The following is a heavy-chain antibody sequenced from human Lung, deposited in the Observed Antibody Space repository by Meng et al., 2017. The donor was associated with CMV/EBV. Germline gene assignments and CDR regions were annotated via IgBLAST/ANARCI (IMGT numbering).Heavy chain of an antibody. D-gene: IGHD3-3*01. CDR3: ARVRYYDFWSGYFNGMDV. V-gene: IGHV1-18*01. Sequence: ASVKVSCKASGYTFTSYGISWVRQAPGQGLEWMGWISAYNGNTNYAQKLQGRVTMTTDTSTSTAYMELRSLRSDDTAVYYCARVRYYDFWSGYFNGMDVWGQGXTVTV. J-gene: IGHJ6*02. CDR1: GYTFTSYG. CDR2: ISAYNGNT.